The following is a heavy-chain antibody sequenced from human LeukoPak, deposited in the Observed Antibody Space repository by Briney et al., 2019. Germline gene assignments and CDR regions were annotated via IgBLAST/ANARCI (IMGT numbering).Heavy chain of an antibody. CDR3: GKDISAGGMDV. CDR2: ISASSNYI. V-gene: IGHV3-21*04. J-gene: IGHJ6*02. CDR1: GFTFSSYS. D-gene: IGHD3-10*01. Sequence: GGSLRLSCAASGFTFSSYSMNWVRQAPGKGLEWVSSISASSNYIYYAESVRGRFTISRDNAKNSLYLQMSSLRAEDTALYYCGKDISAGGMDVWGQGTTVTVSS.